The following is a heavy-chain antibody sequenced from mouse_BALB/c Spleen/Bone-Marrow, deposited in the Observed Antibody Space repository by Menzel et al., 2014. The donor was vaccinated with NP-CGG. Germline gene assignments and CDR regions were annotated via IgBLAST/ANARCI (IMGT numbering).Heavy chain of an antibody. V-gene: IGHV1-5*01. Sequence: VQLQQSGTVLARPGASVKMSCKASGYIFTSYWMHWVKQRPGQGLEWIGAIYPGNSDTNYNQKFKGKAKLTAVTSVSTAYMDLSSLTNEDSAVYYCTRLYYNYDEGGYAMDYWGQRTSVTVSS. D-gene: IGHD2-4*01. CDR2: IYPGNSDT. CDR1: GYIFTSYW. CDR3: TRLYYNYDEGGYAMDY. J-gene: IGHJ4*01.